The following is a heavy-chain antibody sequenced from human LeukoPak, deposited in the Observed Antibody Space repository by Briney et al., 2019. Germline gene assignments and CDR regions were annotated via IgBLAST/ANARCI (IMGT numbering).Heavy chain of an antibody. CDR2: INLNSGGT. V-gene: IGHV1-2*02. D-gene: IGHD3-3*01. Sequence: EASVKVSCKASGYTFTGYYMHWVRQAPGQGLDWMGWINLNSGGTNYAQKFQGRATMTRDTAINTAYMELTRLRSDDTAVYYCASFDFWSRPWGQGTLVTVSS. J-gene: IGHJ5*02. CDR3: ASFDFWSRP. CDR1: GYTFTGYY.